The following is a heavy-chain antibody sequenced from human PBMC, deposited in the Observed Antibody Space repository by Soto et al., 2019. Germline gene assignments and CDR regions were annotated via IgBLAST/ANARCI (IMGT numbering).Heavy chain of an antibody. V-gene: IGHV1-18*01. CDR1: GYTFISNG. CDR2: ISPYSSYT. J-gene: IGHJ5*02. CDR3: ARNTSAAPGTFDP. Sequence: ASVKVSCKASGYTFISNGISWVRQAPGQGLEWMGWISPYSSYTNYAQKFQGRVTMSTDTSTSTAYLELKSLKSDDTAVYYCARNTSAAPGTFDPWGQGTPVTVSS. D-gene: IGHD6-13*01.